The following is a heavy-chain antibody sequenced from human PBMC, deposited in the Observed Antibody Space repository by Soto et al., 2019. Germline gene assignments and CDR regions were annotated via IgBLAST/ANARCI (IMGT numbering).Heavy chain of an antibody. Sequence: GGSLRLSCGASGFTFSSYSINWVRQAPGKGLEWVSSISISSSYIYYADSVKGRFTISRDNAKNSLYLQMNSLSAEDTAVYYCAREGIVVVPAAIPGNWFDPWGQGTLVTVSS. CDR1: GFTFSSYS. D-gene: IGHD2-2*01. V-gene: IGHV3-21*01. J-gene: IGHJ5*02. CDR3: AREGIVVVPAAIPGNWFDP. CDR2: ISISSSYI.